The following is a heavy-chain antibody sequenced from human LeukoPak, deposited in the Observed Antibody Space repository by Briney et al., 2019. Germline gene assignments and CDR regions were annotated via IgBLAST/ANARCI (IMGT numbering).Heavy chain of an antibody. CDR1: GFTFSDYW. CDR2: IISDGSSV. D-gene: IGHD3-3*01. CDR3: AKNPPAIFGVVITWFDP. Sequence: GGSLRLSCIASGFTFSDYWMHWVRQAPGKGPVWVSRIISDGSSVSYVDSVKGRFIMSRDNAKNTLYLQMNSLRAEDTAVYYCAKNPPAIFGVVITWFDPWGQGTLVTVSS. V-gene: IGHV3-74*01. J-gene: IGHJ5*02.